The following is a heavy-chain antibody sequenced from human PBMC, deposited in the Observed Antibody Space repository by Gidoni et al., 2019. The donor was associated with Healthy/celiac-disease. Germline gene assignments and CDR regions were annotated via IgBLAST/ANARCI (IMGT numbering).Heavy chain of an antibody. CDR1: GFTVSINY. J-gene: IGHJ4*02. CDR3: AREDYGGNNYFDY. V-gene: IGHV3-53*02. Sequence: VQLVETGGGLIQPGGSLRLSCAASGFTVSINYMSWVRQAPGKGLEWVSVIYSGGSTYYADSVKGRYTISRDNAKNTLYLQMNSLRAEDTAVYYCAREDYGGNNYFDYWGQGTLVTVSS. D-gene: IGHD4-17*01. CDR2: IYSGGST.